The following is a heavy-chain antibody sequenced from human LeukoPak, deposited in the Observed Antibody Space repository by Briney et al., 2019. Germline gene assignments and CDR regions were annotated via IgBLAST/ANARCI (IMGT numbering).Heavy chain of an antibody. D-gene: IGHD6-13*01. CDR2: IYPGDSDT. CDR3: ARLRSSWPDAFDI. J-gene: IGHJ3*02. Sequence: GESLKISCKGSGYSFTSYWIGWVRQMPGKGLEWMGIIYPGDSDTRYSPSFQGQVTISADKSISTAYLRWSSLKASDTAMYYRARLRSSWPDAFDIWGQGTMVTVSS. CDR1: GYSFTSYW. V-gene: IGHV5-51*01.